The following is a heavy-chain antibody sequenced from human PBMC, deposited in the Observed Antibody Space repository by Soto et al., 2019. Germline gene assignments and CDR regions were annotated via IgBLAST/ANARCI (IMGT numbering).Heavy chain of an antibody. D-gene: IGHD6-19*01. J-gene: IGHJ4*02. CDR1: GGAIRNSIYY. CDR2: IYYDGSV. Sequence: TLSLTCTVSGGAIRNSIYYWGWIRQPPGKGLEWIGTIYYDGSVAYSPSLKSRVTLSVDTSRNHFSVKINSVTAADTAVYFCARNRIAVAGTLDYWGQGTLVTVSS. CDR3: ARNRIAVAGTLDY. V-gene: IGHV4-39*02.